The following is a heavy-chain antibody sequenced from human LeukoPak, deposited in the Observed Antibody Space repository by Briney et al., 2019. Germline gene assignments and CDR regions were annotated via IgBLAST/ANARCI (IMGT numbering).Heavy chain of an antibody. Sequence: HPGGSLRLSCAASGFTFSSYAMSWVRQAPGKGLEWVSAISGSGGSTYYADSVKGRFTISRDNSKNTLYLQMNSLRAEDTAVYYCAKQWLLRGGYYFDYWGQGTLVTVSS. V-gene: IGHV3-23*01. CDR3: AKQWLLRGGYYFDY. CDR2: ISGSGGST. J-gene: IGHJ4*02. D-gene: IGHD6-19*01. CDR1: GFTFSSYA.